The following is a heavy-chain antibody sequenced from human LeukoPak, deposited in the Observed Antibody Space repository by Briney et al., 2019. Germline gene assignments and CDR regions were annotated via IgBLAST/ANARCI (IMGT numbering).Heavy chain of an antibody. CDR1: GGSISSSSYY. J-gene: IGHJ4*02. D-gene: IGHD3-10*01. V-gene: IGHV4-39*01. CDR2: IYYSGST. Sequence: SETLSLTCTVSGGSISSSSYYWGWIRQPPGKGLEWIGSIYYSGSTYYNPSLKSRVTISVDTSKNQFSLKLSSVTAADTAVYYCARQEYYFDYWDQGTLVTVSS. CDR3: ARQEYYFDY.